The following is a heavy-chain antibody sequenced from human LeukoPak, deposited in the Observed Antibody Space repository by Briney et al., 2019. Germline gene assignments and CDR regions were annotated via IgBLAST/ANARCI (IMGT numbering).Heavy chain of an antibody. Sequence: GASVKVSCKASGGTFSSYAISWVRQAPGQGLEWMGGIIPIFGTANYAQKFQGRVTITADESTSTAYMVLSSLRSEDTAVYYCARGSIAVAGFEGYYYMDVWGKGTTVTISS. D-gene: IGHD6-19*01. J-gene: IGHJ6*03. CDR3: ARGSIAVAGFEGYYYMDV. CDR1: GGTFSSYA. V-gene: IGHV1-69*13. CDR2: IIPIFGTA.